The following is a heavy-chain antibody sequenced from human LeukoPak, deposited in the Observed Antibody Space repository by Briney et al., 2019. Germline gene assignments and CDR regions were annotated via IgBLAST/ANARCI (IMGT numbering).Heavy chain of an antibody. V-gene: IGHV3-21*01. CDR2: ISSSSSYI. Sequence: PGGSLRLSCAASGFTFSSYSMNWVRQAPGKGLEWVSSISSSSSYIYYADSVKGRFTISRDNAKNSLYLQMNSLRAEDTAVYYCARGVIVGAEIDYWGQGTLVTVSS. J-gene: IGHJ4*02. CDR1: GFTFSSYS. D-gene: IGHD1-26*01. CDR3: ARGVIVGAEIDY.